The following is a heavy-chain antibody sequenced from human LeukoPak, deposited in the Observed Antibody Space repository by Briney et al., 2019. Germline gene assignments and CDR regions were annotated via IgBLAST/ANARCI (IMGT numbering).Heavy chain of an antibody. CDR3: ALTGSYHGR. CDR2: INPNSGGT. Sequence: ASVKVSCKASEYTFTGYYIHWVRQAPGQGLEWMGGINPNSGGTNYAQKFQGRITLTRDTSITTAYMELSRLRSDDTAVYYCALTGSYHGRWGQGTLVTVSS. V-gene: IGHV1-2*02. D-gene: IGHD1-26*01. J-gene: IGHJ4*02. CDR1: EYTFTGYY.